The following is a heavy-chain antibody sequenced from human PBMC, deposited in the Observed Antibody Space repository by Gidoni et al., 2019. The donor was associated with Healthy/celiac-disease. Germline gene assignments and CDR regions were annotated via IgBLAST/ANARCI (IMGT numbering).Heavy chain of an antibody. V-gene: IGHV3-23*01. D-gene: IGHD2-15*01. Sequence: EVQLLESGGGLVQPGGSLRLSCAASGFTFSSYAMSRVRQAPGKGLEWVSAISGSGGSTYYADSVKGRFTISRDNSKNTLYLQMNSLRAEDTAVYYCAKDIVVVVAATLDYWGQGTLVTVSS. CDR3: AKDIVVVVAATLDY. J-gene: IGHJ4*02. CDR2: ISGSGGST. CDR1: GFTFSSYA.